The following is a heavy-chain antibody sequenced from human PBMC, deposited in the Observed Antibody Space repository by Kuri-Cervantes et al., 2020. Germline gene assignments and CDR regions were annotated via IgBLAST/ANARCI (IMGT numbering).Heavy chain of an antibody. CDR2: IYHSGST. V-gene: IGHV4-30-2*05. Sequence: SETLSLTCTVSGGSISSGGYSWSWIRQPPGKGLEWIGYIYHSGSTYYNPSLKGRVTISVDTSKNQFSLKVNSVTAADTAVYYCARGQGAILALLDIWGQGTTVTVSS. CDR1: GGSISSGGYS. D-gene: IGHD3-3*01. CDR3: ARGQGAILALLDI. J-gene: IGHJ6*02.